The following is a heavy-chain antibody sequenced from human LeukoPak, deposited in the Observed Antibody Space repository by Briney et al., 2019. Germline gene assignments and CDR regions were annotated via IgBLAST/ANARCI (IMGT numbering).Heavy chain of an antibody. Sequence: PGGSLRLSCAASGFTFSGSAMHWVRQASGKGLEWVGRIRSKANSYATAYAASVKGRFTISRDDSKNTAYLQMNSLKTEDTAVYYCTRFWYTALEEQGEDYGMDVWGQGTTVTVSS. D-gene: IGHD1-1*01. V-gene: IGHV3-73*01. CDR3: TRFWYTALEEQGEDYGMDV. CDR1: GFTFSGSA. J-gene: IGHJ6*02. CDR2: IRSKANSYAT.